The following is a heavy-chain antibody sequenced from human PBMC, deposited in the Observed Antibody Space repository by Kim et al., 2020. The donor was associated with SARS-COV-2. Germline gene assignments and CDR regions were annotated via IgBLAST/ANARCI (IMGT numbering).Heavy chain of an antibody. V-gene: IGHV4-4*02. J-gene: IGHJ4*02. CDR3: ARVKSGYSSGWHLYYFDY. D-gene: IGHD6-19*01. Sequence: KSRVTISVDKSKNQFSLKLSSVTAADTAVYYCARVKSGYSSGWHLYYFDYWGQGTLVTVSS.